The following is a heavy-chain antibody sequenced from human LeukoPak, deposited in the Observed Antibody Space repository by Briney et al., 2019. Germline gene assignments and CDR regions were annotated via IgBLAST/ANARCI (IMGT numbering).Heavy chain of an antibody. V-gene: IGHV1-2*02. CDR2: IGPHSTFT. D-gene: IGHD2/OR15-2a*01. CDR1: GFTFTDHY. CDR3: VREGEGPLSKDFDY. Sequence: EASMKVSCKSSGFTFTDHYIHWVRQGPGQGLEWMGYIGPHSTFTGSPQEFQGRVTMTRDASMSTAYMELTRLTSDDTAVYYCVREGEGPLSKDFDYWGQGTLVTVSS. J-gene: IGHJ4*02.